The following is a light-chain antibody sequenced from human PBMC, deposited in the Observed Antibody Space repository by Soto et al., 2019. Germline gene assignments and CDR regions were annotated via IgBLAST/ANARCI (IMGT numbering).Light chain of an antibody. CDR2: GAS. J-gene: IGKJ1*01. CDR1: QSVSSY. CDR3: QQYNNWPRT. Sequence: EIVLTQSPATLSLSPGERATLSCRASQSVSSYLAWYQQKPGQAPRLLLYGASSRATGVPDRFSGSGSGTEFTLTISSLQSEDFAVYYCQQYNNWPRTFGQGTKVDI. V-gene: IGKV3D-15*01.